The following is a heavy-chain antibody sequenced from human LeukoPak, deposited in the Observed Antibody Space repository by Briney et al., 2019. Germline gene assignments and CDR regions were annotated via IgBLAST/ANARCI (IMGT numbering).Heavy chain of an antibody. CDR2: MWYDGSNK. CDR1: GFTFSTYG. D-gene: IGHD3-10*01. J-gene: IGHJ4*02. CDR3: AKKGPGSGSYYNGFDY. Sequence: PGRSLRLSCAASGFTFSTYGMHWVRQTPGKGLEWVAVMWYDGSNKYYADSVKGRFTISRDNSKNTLYLQMNSLRAEDTAVYYCAKKGPGSGSYYNGFDYWGQGTLVTVSS. V-gene: IGHV3-33*06.